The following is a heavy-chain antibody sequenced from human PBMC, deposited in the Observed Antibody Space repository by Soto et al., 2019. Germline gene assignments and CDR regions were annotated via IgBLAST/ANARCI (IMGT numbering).Heavy chain of an antibody. Sequence: QVQLVESGGGAVQPGRSLRLSCAASGFTFRNCGMHWVRQAPGKGLEWVAVMSYDGSNKYYADSVKGRFTISRDNSKNTLYLQMNSLRAEDTAVYYCGKDPTKYSSGWFDYWGQGTLVTVSS. J-gene: IGHJ4*02. D-gene: IGHD6-19*01. CDR3: GKDPTKYSSGWFDY. V-gene: IGHV3-30*18. CDR1: GFTFRNCG. CDR2: MSYDGSNK.